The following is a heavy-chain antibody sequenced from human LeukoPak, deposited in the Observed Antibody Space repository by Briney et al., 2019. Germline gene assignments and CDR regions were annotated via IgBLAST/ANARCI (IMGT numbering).Heavy chain of an antibody. CDR3: ARLGSSWYYNWFDP. CDR1: GGSISSSSYY. J-gene: IGHJ5*02. V-gene: IGHV4-39*07. Sequence: PSETLSLTCTVSGGSISSSSYYWGWIRQPPGKGLEWIGSIYYSGSTNYNPSLKSRVTISVDTSNNQFSLKLSSVTAADTAVYYCARLGSSWYYNWFDPWGQGTLVTVSS. D-gene: IGHD6-13*01. CDR2: IYYSGST.